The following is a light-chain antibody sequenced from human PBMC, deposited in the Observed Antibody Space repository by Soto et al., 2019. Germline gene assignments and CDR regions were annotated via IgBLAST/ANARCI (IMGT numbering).Light chain of an antibody. J-gene: IGLJ1*01. Sequence: QSVLTQPPSASGTPGQRVTISCSGSSXNIGTNTVNWYQQVPRTAPKLLIYSNNQRPSGVPDRFSGSKSGTSASLAISGLQSEDEADYYCAAWDESLNGLYVFGTGTKVTVL. V-gene: IGLV1-44*01. CDR3: AAWDESLNGLYV. CDR2: SNN. CDR1: SXNIGTNT.